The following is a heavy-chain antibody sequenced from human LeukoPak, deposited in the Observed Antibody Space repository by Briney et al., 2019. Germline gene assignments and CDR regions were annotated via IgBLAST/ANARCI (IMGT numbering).Heavy chain of an antibody. D-gene: IGHD1-1*01. CDR1: GFTFSTHV. CDR3: TRDQTRNWNDDAFDI. V-gene: IGHV3-21*01. CDR2: ISSSSSYI. J-gene: IGHJ3*02. Sequence: GGSLRLSCAASGFTFSTHVMHWVRQAPGKGLEWASSISSSSSYIYYADSVKGRFTISRDNAKNSLYLQMNSLRAEDTAVYYCTRDQTRNWNDDAFDIWGQGTMVTVSS.